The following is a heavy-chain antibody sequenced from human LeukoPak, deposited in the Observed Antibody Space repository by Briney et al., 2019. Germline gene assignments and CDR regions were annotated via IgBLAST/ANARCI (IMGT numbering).Heavy chain of an antibody. CDR2: INSDGTTT. J-gene: IGHJ5*02. CDR1: GFTFSNYF. V-gene: IGHV3-74*03. CDR3: ARRVDATRWFDP. D-gene: IGHD2-15*01. Sequence: PGGSLSLSCAASGFTFSNYFMHWVRQAPGKGLVWVSRINSDGTTTMYADSVKGRFTISRDNAKNTLYLQMNSLRDEDTAVYYCARRVDATRWFDPWGQGTLVTVSS.